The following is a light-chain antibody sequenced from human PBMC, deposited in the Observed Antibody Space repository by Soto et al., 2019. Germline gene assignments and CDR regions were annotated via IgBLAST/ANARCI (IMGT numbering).Light chain of an antibody. CDR2: WAS. CDR1: QSVLSSSNNWNY. Sequence: IVMTQSPDSLAVSLGVRTTITCKSSQSVLSSSNNWNYLAWFQQKPGQPPKALIYWASTRESGVPDRISGSGSGTDFTLTISSLQAEDVAVYYCQQYYNSPITFGQGTRLEIK. J-gene: IGKJ5*01. V-gene: IGKV4-1*01. CDR3: QQYYNSPIT.